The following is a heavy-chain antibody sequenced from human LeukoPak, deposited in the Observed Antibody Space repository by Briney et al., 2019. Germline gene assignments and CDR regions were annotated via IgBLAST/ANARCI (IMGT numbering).Heavy chain of an antibody. V-gene: IGHV4-59*01. CDR1: GGSINSYY. Sequence: SETLSLTCTVSGGSINSYYWSWIRQPPGKGLEWIGYIYYSGSTNYNPSLKSRVTISVDTSKNQFSLKLSSVTAADTAVYYCARVPWFGESGFDYWGQGTLVTVSS. J-gene: IGHJ4*02. D-gene: IGHD3-10*01. CDR2: IYYSGST. CDR3: ARVPWFGESGFDY.